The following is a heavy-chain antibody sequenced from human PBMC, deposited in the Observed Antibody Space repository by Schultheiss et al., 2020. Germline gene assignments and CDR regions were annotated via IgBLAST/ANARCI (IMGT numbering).Heavy chain of an antibody. CDR3: AKEKRIRMKGDSYFYGLDV. V-gene: IGHV3-23*01. CDR2: IGGRGGST. D-gene: IGHD2-21*02. J-gene: IGHJ6*02. CDR1: GFTVSSNY. Sequence: GESLKISCAASGFTVSSNYMSWVRQAPGKGLEWVSTIGGRGGSTHNAESVKGRFFMSRDTSKNTLYLQMHSLRAEDTAIYYCAKEKRIRMKGDSYFYGLDVWGQGTTVTVAS.